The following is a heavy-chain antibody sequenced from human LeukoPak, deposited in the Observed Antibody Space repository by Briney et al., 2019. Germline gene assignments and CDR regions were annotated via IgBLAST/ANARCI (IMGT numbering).Heavy chain of an antibody. Sequence: GGSLRLSCAASGFTFSSYEMNWVRQAPGKGLEWVSYISSSGSTIYYADSVKGRFTISRDNAKNSLYLQMNSLRAEDTAVYYCARLSGSDAFDIWGQGTMVTVSS. CDR1: GFTFSSYE. CDR3: ARLSGSDAFDI. CDR2: ISSSGSTI. D-gene: IGHD3-10*01. V-gene: IGHV3-48*03. J-gene: IGHJ3*02.